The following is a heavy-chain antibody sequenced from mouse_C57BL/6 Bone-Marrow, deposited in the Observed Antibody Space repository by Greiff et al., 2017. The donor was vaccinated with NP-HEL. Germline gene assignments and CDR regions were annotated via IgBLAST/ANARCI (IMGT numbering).Heavy chain of an antibody. CDR1: GYTFTSYG. D-gene: IGHD1-1*01. CDR2: IYPRSGNT. Sequence: QVQLQESGAELARPGASVKLSCKASGYTFTSYGISWVKQRTGQGLEWIGEIYPRSGNTYYNEKFKGKATLTADKSSSTTYMGLRSLTSEDSAVYFCARSYYYGSSYYYFDYWGQGTTLTVSS. J-gene: IGHJ2*01. CDR3: ARSYYYGSSYYYFDY. V-gene: IGHV1-81*01.